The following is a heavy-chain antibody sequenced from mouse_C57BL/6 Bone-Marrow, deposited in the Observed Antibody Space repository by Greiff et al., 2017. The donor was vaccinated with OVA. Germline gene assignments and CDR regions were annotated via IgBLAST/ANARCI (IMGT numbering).Heavy chain of an antibody. D-gene: IGHD1-1*01. CDR2: IDPENGDT. Sequence: EVKLQESGAELVRPGASVKLSCTASGFNIKDDYMHWVKQRPEQGLEWIGWIDPENGDTEYASKFQGKATITADTPSNTASLQLSSLTSEDTAVYYCTTYYGSRRTDYAMDYWGQGTSVTVSS. V-gene: IGHV14-4*01. CDR1: GFNIKDDY. CDR3: TTYYGSRRTDYAMDY. J-gene: IGHJ4*01.